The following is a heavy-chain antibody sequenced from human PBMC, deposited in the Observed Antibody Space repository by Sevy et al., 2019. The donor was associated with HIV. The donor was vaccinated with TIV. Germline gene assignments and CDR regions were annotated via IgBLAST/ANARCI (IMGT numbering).Heavy chain of an antibody. CDR3: ARGGGVGATTTPDS. V-gene: IGHV1-69*13. J-gene: IGHJ4*02. D-gene: IGHD1-26*01. CDR2: IIPIFGTA. Sequence: ASVKVSCKASGGTYSSYAISWVRLAPRQGLEWIGVIIPIFGTANYAQKFQGRVTITADESTSTAYMELTSLKSDDTAVYYCARGGGVGATTTPDSWGQGTLVTVSS. CDR1: GGTYSSYA.